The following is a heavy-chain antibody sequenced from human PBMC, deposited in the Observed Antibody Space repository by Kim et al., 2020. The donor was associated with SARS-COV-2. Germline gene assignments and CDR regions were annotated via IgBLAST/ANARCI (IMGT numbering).Heavy chain of an antibody. J-gene: IGHJ6*02. Sequence: GRFTISRDNSKSIAYLQMNSLKTEDTAVYYCTRDRLHIYSSSWYLYGMDVWGQGTTVTVSS. V-gene: IGHV3-49*02. CDR3: TRDRLHIYSSSWYLYGMDV. D-gene: IGHD6-13*01.